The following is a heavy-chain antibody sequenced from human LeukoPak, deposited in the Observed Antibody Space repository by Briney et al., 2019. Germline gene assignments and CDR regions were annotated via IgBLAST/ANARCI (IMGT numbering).Heavy chain of an antibody. CDR3: ARVVLVPAASRFDP. CDR2: INPNSGGT. J-gene: IGHJ5*02. D-gene: IGHD2-2*01. CDR1: GYTFTGYY. Sequence: GASVKVSCKASGYTFTGYYMHWVRQAPGQGLEWMGWINPNSGGTNYAQKFQGRVTMTRDTSISTAYMELSRLRSDDTAVYYCARVVLVPAASRFDPWGQGTLVTVSS. V-gene: IGHV1-2*02.